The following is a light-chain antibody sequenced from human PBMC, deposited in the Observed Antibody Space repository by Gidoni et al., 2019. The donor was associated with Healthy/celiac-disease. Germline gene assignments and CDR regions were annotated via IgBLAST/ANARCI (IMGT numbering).Light chain of an antibody. V-gene: IGKV1-39*01. CDR2: AAS. Sequence: DIQMTQSPSALSASVGDRVTITCRASQSISSNLNCYQQKPGKAPKLLIYAASSLQSGVQSRFSGSGSATDYTLTISSLQHDDVATDYCQQSYSTPRYTFGQGTKLEIK. CDR3: QQSYSTPRYT. J-gene: IGKJ2*01. CDR1: QSISSN.